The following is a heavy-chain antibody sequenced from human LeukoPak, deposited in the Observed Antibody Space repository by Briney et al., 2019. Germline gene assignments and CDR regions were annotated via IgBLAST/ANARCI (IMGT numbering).Heavy chain of an antibody. CDR2: ISSRSSYT. J-gene: IGHJ4*02. CDR3: AKMVREFYTISYYFDY. CDR1: GFTFSDYY. D-gene: IGHD2-8*01. Sequence: GGSLRLSCAASGFTFSDYYMNWIRQAPGKGLEWVSSISSRSSYTDYADSVKGRFTISRDNAKNSLYLQMNSLGADDTAVYYCAKMVREFYTISYYFDYWGQGTLVTVSS. V-gene: IGHV3-11*03.